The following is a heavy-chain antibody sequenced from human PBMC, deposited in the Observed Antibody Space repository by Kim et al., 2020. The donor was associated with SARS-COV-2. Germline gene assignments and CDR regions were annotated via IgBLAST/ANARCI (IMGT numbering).Heavy chain of an antibody. CDR3: ARGGWLHIRGFDY. D-gene: IGHD5-12*01. V-gene: IGHV4-34*01. J-gene: IGHJ4*02. CDR2: INHSGST. CDR1: GGSFSGYY. Sequence: SETLSLTCAVYGGSFSGYYWSWIRQPPGKGLEWIGEINHSGSTNYNPSLKSRVTISVDTTKNQFSLKLSSVTAADTAVYYCARGGWLHIRGFDYWGQGTLVTVSS.